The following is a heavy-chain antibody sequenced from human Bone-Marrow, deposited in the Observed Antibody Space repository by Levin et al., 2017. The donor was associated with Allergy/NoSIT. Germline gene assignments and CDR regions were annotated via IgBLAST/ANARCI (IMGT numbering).Heavy chain of an antibody. J-gene: IGHJ6*01. CDR3: AREDGMDV. CDR1: GGSMSSSY. CDR2: IYYSGSS. V-gene: IGHV4-59*01. Sequence: PSETLSLTCTVSGGSMSSSYWSWIRQSPGKGLEWIGYIYYSGSSNYNPSLRGRATISVDTSKNQFSLKVRSVSAADTAVYYCAREDGMDVWGQGITVTVSS.